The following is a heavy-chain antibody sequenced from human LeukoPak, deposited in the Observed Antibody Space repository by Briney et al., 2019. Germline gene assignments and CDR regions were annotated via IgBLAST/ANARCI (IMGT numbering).Heavy chain of an antibody. CDR2: IWYDGSNK. CDR3: AKELHDYGGNPLDY. Sequence: AGGSLRLSCAASGFTFSSYGMHWVRQAPGKGLEWVAVIWYDGSNKYYADSVKGRFTISRDNSKNTLYLQMNSLRAEDTAEYYCAKELHDYGGNPLDYWGQGTLVTVSS. CDR1: GFTFSSYG. V-gene: IGHV3-33*06. J-gene: IGHJ4*02. D-gene: IGHD4-23*01.